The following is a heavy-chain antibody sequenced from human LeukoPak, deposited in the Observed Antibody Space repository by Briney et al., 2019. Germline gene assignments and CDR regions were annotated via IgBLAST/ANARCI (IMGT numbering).Heavy chain of an antibody. CDR3: ARGYCSGGSCYLYYFDY. J-gene: IGHJ4*02. CDR1: GGSISSYY. CDR2: IYYGGST. D-gene: IGHD2-15*01. Sequence: SETLSLTCTVSGGSISSYYWSWIRQPPGKGLEWIGYIYYGGSTNYNPSLKSRVTISVDTSKNQFSLKLSSVTAADTAVYYCARGYCSGGSCYLYYFDYWGQGTLVTVSS. V-gene: IGHV4-59*01.